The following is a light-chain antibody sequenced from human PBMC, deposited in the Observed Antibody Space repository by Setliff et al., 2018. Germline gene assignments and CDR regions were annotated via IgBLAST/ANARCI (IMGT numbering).Light chain of an antibody. V-gene: IGLV1-44*01. CDR3: SSYAGFNNFV. CDR2: GNN. CDR1: TSNIGPNT. J-gene: IGLJ1*01. Sequence: QSVLTQPPSASGTPGQRVTISCSGGTSNIGPNTVDWYQQFPGAAPKLLIYGNNQRPSGVPDRFSGSKSGTSASLAIGGLRAEDEGDYYCSSYAGFNNFVFGTGTKVTVL.